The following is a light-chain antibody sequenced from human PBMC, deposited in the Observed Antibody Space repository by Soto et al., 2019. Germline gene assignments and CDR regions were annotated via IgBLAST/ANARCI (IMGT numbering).Light chain of an antibody. CDR1: SSDVGGYNY. V-gene: IGLV2-14*01. CDR2: DVS. J-gene: IGLJ2*01. CDR3: SSYTSSDTLEV. Sequence: QSALTKPASVSGSPGQSITISCTGTSSDVGGYNYVSWYQQHPGKAPKLMIYDVSDRPSGVSNRFSGSKSGNTASLTISGLQAEDEADYYCSSYTSSDTLEVFGGGTKLTVL.